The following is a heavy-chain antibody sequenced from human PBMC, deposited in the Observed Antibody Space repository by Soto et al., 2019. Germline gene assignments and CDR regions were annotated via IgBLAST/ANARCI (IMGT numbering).Heavy chain of an antibody. CDR2: IDTAGGT. Sequence: EVQLVESGGGLVQPGGSLRLSCAASGFTFSSHDMHWVRQGTGKGLEWGSGIDTAGGTYYPVSVKGRFTISRDNAKNSVYLEMDRLGATGPGVYYWAREIAPPGNWYFGLWGRGTLVTVSS. J-gene: IGHJ2*01. CDR3: AREIAPPGNWYFGL. D-gene: IGHD6-13*01. V-gene: IGHV3-13*04. CDR1: GFTFSSHD.